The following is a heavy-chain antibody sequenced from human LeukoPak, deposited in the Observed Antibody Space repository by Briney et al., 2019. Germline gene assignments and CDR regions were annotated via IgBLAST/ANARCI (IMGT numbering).Heavy chain of an antibody. CDR3: ARLRVGSTVTTRRFRPSVWDYYYYYMDV. Sequence: PSETLSLTCTVSGYSISSGYYWGWIRQPPGKGLEWIGSIYYSGSTYYNPSLKSRVTISVDTSKNQFSLKLSSVTAADTAVYYCARLRVGSTVTTRRFRPSVWDYYYYYMDVWGKGTTVTISS. D-gene: IGHD4-17*01. CDR2: IYYSGST. CDR1: GYSISSGYY. V-gene: IGHV4-38-2*02. J-gene: IGHJ6*03.